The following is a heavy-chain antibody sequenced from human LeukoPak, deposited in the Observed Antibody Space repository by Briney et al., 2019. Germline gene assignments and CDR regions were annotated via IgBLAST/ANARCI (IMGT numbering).Heavy chain of an antibody. CDR2: IYYSGST. J-gene: IGHJ5*02. CDR3: ARGSPTYSSSSIFNWFDP. Sequence: SETLSLTCTVSGGSISSYYWSWIRQPPGKGLEWIGYIYYSGSTNYNPSLKSRVTISVDTSKNQFSLKLSSVTAADTAVYYCARGSPTYSSSSIFNWFDPWGQGTLVTVSS. CDR1: GGSISSYY. D-gene: IGHD6-6*01. V-gene: IGHV4-59*12.